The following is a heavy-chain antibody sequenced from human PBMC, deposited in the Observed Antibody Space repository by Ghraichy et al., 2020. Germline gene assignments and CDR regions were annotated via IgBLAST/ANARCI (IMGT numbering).Heavy chain of an antibody. V-gene: IGHV3-30*03. CDR1: GFTFSRYG. J-gene: IGHJ4*02. CDR2: IFYDGSNK. Sequence: GESLNISCAASGFTFSRYGMHWVRQAPGKGLEWVAVIFYDGSNKYYADSVKGRFTISRDNSKNTLYLQMNSLRAEDTAVYYCARVRWFGHQIYFDYWGQGTLVTVSS. D-gene: IGHD3-10*01. CDR3: ARVRWFGHQIYFDY.